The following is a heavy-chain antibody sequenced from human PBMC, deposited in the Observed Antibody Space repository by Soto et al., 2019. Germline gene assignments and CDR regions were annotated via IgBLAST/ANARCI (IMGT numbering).Heavy chain of an antibody. CDR3: ARFNADYSRTEFDY. CDR2: IIPIFGTA. V-gene: IGHV1-69*13. CDR1: VGTFSSYA. Sequence: GASVKVSCKASVGTFSSYAIIWVRQAPGQGLEWMGGIIPIFGTANYAQKFQGRVTITADESTSTAYMELSSLGSEDTAVYYCARFNADYSRTEFDYWGQGTLVTVSS. D-gene: IGHD4-4*01. J-gene: IGHJ4*02.